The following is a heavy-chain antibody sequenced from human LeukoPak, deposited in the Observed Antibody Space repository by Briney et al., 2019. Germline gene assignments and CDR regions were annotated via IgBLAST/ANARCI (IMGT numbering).Heavy chain of an antibody. Sequence: GGSLRLSCAASGFTFDDYGMSWVRQAPGKGLGWVSGINWNGGSTGYADSVKGRFTISRDNAKNSLYLQMNSLRAEDTALYHCARGLIASDFWSGYYYVGAFDIWGQGTMVTVSS. CDR2: INWNGGST. CDR1: GFTFDDYG. CDR3: ARGLIASDFWSGYYYVGAFDI. J-gene: IGHJ3*02. D-gene: IGHD3-3*01. V-gene: IGHV3-20*01.